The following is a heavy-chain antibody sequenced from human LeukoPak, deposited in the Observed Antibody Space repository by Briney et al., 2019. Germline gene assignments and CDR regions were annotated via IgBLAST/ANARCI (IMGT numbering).Heavy chain of an antibody. D-gene: IGHD3-9*01. J-gene: IGHJ6*03. CDR1: GFSFSTSW. CDR3: VRGADYHILTGYMDV. V-gene: IGHV3-74*01. Sequence: KAGGSLRLSCAASGFSFSTSWMHWVRQVSGKGLVWVSRINSDGSSTIYADSVKGRFTISRANAKNSLFLQMNSLRAEDTAAYYCVRGADYHILTGYMDVWGKGTTVTVSS. CDR2: INSDGSST.